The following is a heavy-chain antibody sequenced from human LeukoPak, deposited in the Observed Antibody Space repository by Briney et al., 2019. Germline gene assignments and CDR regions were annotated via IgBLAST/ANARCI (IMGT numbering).Heavy chain of an antibody. CDR2: IESKTDGGRK. J-gene: IGHJ4*02. CDR1: GYRFSDGW. CDR3: TTYGSGRKFDY. V-gene: IGHV3-15*04. D-gene: IGHD3-10*01. Sequence: GGPLSLSCTPSGYRFSDGWMSWVRRFPGKGLEWVGHIESKTDGGRKDYAAPVKGRFTTSRDDSTNTLYLQMNSLKSEDTAVYYCTTYGSGRKFDYWGQGILVTVSS.